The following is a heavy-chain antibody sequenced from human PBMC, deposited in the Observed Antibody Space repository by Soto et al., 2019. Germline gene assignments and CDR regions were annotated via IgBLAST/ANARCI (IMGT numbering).Heavy chain of an antibody. CDR1: GGTFSSYA. D-gene: IGHD2-15*01. J-gene: IGHJ5*02. CDR3: ARGAHCSGGSCYSPYNWFDP. V-gene: IGHV1-69*13. Sequence: ASVKVSCKASGGTFSSYAISWVRQAPGQGLEWMGGIIPIFGTANYAQKFQGRVTITADESTSTAYMELSSLRSEDTAVYYCARGAHCSGGSCYSPYNWFDPWGQGTLVTVSS. CDR2: IIPIFGTA.